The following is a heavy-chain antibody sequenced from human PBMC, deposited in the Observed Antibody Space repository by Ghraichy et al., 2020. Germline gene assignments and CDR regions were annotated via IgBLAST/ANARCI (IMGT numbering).Heavy chain of an antibody. V-gene: IGHV1-18*01. Sequence: ASVKVSCKASGYTFTSYGISWVRQAPGQGLEWMGWISAYNGNTNYAQKLQGRVTMTTDTSTSTAYMELRSLRSDDTAVYYCARVVRYQLLFFLDYWGQGTLVTVSS. CDR2: ISAYNGNT. D-gene: IGHD2-2*01. CDR1: GYTFTSYG. J-gene: IGHJ4*02. CDR3: ARVVRYQLLFFLDY.